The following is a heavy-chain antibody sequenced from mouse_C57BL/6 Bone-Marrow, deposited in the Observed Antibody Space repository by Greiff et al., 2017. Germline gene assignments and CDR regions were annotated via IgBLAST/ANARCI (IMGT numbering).Heavy chain of an antibody. J-gene: IGHJ4*01. D-gene: IGHD6-1*01. CDR2: IYPGAGDT. V-gene: IGHV1-82*01. Sequence: QVPLQQSGPELVKPGASVKISCKASGYAFSSSWMNWVKQRPGKGLEWIGRIYPGAGDTNYNEKFKGKATLTADKSSSTTYMQLSSLTSEDSAVYFCAPLRSYGGQGTSVTVSS. CDR3: APLRSY. CDR1: GYAFSSSW.